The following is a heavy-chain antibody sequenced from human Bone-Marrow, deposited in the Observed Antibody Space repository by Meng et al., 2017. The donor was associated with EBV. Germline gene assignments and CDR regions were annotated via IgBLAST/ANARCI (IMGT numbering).Heavy chain of an antibody. CDR2: IYYGGTT. CDR3: AKSRSSTPGVVDY. D-gene: IGHD3-10*01. J-gene: IGHJ4*02. CDR1: AASVSGGTYH. Sequence: LPASGPGRARPLVTLALPCTVSAASVSGGTYHWSWIRQPPWKELEWIGYIYYGGTTISNPSLKSRVTRLVDASRNQFSLKLGSVTTADTAVYYCAKSRSSTPGVVDYWGQGTLVTVSS. V-gene: IGHV4-61*01.